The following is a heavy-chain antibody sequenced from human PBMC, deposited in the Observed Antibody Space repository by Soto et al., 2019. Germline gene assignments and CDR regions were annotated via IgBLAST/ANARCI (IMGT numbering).Heavy chain of an antibody. CDR3: ARCVSIAVAGMETNGMDV. D-gene: IGHD6-19*01. Sequence: LRLSCAASGFTFSDYYMSWIRQAPGKGLEWVSYISSSGSTIYYADSVKGRFTISRDNAKNSLYLQMNSLRAEDTAVYYCARCVSIAVAGMETNGMDVWGQGTTVTVSS. J-gene: IGHJ6*02. CDR1: GFTFSDYY. V-gene: IGHV3-11*01. CDR2: ISSSGSTI.